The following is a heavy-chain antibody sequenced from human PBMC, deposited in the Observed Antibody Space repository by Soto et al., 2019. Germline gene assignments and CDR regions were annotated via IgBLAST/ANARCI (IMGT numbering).Heavy chain of an antibody. J-gene: IGHJ5*02. CDR1: GGSIISASYS. V-gene: IGHV4-31*11. CDR2: IYSSGST. Sequence: QVQLQESGPRLVKPSQTLSLSCAVSGGSIISASYSWNWIRQSPGWGLEWIVHIYSSGSTYYNPSLKSRVSISVDTSNNQFSLKLTSVTAADTAVYFCAREDAARIEGWFDAWGQGILVTVSS. CDR3: AREDAARIEGWFDA. D-gene: IGHD6-6*01.